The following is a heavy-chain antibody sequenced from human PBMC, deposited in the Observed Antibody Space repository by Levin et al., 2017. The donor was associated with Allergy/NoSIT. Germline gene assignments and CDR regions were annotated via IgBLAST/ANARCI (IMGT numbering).Heavy chain of an antibody. CDR3: ARAVRSGWPLDNSYYFDY. V-gene: IGHV3-13*01. CDR2: IGTAGDT. Sequence: GESLKISCAASGFTFSSYDMHWVRQATGKGLEWVSAIGTAGDTYYPGSVKGRFTISRENAKNSLYLQMNSLRAGDTAVYYCARAVRSGWPLDNSYYFDYWGQGTLVTVSS. D-gene: IGHD6-19*01. J-gene: IGHJ4*02. CDR1: GFTFSSYD.